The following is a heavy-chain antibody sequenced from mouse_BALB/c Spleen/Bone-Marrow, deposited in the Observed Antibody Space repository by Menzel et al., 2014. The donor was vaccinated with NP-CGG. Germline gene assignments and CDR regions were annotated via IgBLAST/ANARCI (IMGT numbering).Heavy chain of an antibody. CDR3: ARGGYTTRGGYFDY. CDR2: IVPYYGGT. CDR1: GYSFTGYN. V-gene: IGHV1-39*01. D-gene: IGHD2-12*01. Sequence: VQLQQSGPELEKPGASVKISCTASGYSFTGYNMNWVKQSIGKSLEWIGNIVPYYGGTSYNQKFKGKATLTVDKSSSTAYMQLKSLTSEDSAVYYCARGGYTTRGGYFDYWGQGTTLTVSS. J-gene: IGHJ2*01.